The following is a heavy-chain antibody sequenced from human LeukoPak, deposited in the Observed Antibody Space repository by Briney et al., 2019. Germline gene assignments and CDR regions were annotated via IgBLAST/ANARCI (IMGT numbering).Heavy chain of an antibody. CDR1: GFTFDDYA. Sequence: GRSQRLSCAASGFTFDDYAMHWVRQAPGKGLEWVSGISGSGGSTYYADSVKGRFTISRDNSKNTLYLQMNSLRAEDTAVYYCAKDYYYDSSGYREFDYWGQGTLVTVSS. V-gene: IGHV3-23*01. CDR3: AKDYYYDSSGYREFDY. CDR2: ISGSGGST. J-gene: IGHJ4*02. D-gene: IGHD3-22*01.